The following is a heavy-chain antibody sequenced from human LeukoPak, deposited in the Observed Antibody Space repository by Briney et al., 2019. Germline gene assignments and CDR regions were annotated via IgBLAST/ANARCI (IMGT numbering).Heavy chain of an antibody. CDR1: GFTSSDFH. J-gene: IGHJ4*02. CDR3: ARGRSGLDY. V-gene: IGHV3-11*04. CDR2: ISVSGTTI. Sequence: GGSLRLSCAASGFTSSDFHMTWIRQAPGKGLEWVSYISVSGTTIYYADSVKGRFTISRDNAKDSLYLQMNSLRAEDTGVYYCARGRSGLDYWGQGTLVTVSS. D-gene: IGHD6-25*01.